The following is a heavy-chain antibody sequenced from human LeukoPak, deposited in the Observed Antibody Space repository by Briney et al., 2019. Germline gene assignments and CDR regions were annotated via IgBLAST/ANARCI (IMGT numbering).Heavy chain of an antibody. J-gene: IGHJ5*02. V-gene: IGHV3-30*18. Sequence: GGSLRLSCAASGFTFSSYGMHWVRQAPGKGLEWVAVISYDGSNKYYADSVEGRFTISRDNSKNTMYLQINSLRAEDTAVYYCAKNSKLWSNPGHFDPWGQGTLVTVSA. CDR2: ISYDGSNK. CDR1: GFTFSSYG. D-gene: IGHD1-1*01. CDR3: AKNSKLWSNPGHFDP.